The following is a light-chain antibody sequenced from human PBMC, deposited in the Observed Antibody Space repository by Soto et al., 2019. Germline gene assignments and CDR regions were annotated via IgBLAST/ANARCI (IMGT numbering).Light chain of an antibody. CDR3: HQYFSWPQT. J-gene: IGKJ1*01. V-gene: IGKV3-15*01. Sequence: ETVMTQSPVTLSVSPGEGVTLSCRATQTVGSSLAWYQQKPGQPPRLLIYGASTRATGVPDRFSGSDSGTEFTLTISSLQSEDFAVCYCHQYFSWPQTFGQGTKVEFK. CDR1: QTVGSS. CDR2: GAS.